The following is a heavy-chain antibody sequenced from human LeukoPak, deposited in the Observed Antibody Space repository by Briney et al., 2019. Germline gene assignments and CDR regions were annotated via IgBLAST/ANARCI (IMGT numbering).Heavy chain of an antibody. Sequence: PGGSLRLSCEASGFTFNSYAMHWVRQVPGKGLQWVAFIRYDGSDKYYADSVKGRFTISRDNSKNTLYLQLNSLIPDDMAVYYCARGYGKNYLNCWGQGTLVTVST. V-gene: IGHV3-30*02. CDR2: IRYDGSDK. J-gene: IGHJ4*02. CDR3: ARGYGKNYLNC. D-gene: IGHD5-18*01. CDR1: GFTFNSYA.